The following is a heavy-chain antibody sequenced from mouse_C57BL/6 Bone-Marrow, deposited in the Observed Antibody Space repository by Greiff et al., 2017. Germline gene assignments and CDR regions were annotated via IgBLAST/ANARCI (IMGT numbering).Heavy chain of an antibody. CDR1: GYTFTSYW. Sequence: VQLQQSGAELVKPGASVKLSCKASGYTFTSYWMHWVKQRPGRGLEWIGSIDPNSGGTKYNEKFKSKATLTVDKPSSTAYMQLSSLTSEDSAVAYCARAITTVVAPFDYWGQGTTLTVSS. CDR2: IDPNSGGT. CDR3: ARAITTVVAPFDY. D-gene: IGHD1-1*01. V-gene: IGHV1-72*01. J-gene: IGHJ2*01.